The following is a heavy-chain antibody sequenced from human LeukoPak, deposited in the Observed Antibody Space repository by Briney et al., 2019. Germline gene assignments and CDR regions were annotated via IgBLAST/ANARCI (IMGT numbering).Heavy chain of an antibody. J-gene: IGHJ4*02. D-gene: IGHD6-13*01. CDR1: GFTFSSYA. V-gene: IGHV3-74*01. CDR3: ARVSSSSWWALDY. CDR2: INTDGSST. Sequence: GGSLRLSCAASGFTFSSYAMSWVRQAPGKGLVWVSRINTDGSSTSYADSVKGRFTISRDNAKNTLYLQMNSLRAEDTAVYYCARVSSSSWWALDYWGQGTLVTVSS.